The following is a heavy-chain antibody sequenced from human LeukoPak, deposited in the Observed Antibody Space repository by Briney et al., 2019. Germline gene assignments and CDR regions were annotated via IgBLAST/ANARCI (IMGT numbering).Heavy chain of an antibody. V-gene: IGHV3-7*01. CDR3: ARDPSSGWYVPTYFDY. Sequence: GGSLRLSCAASGSTFSSYWMSWVRQAPGKGLEWVANIKQDGSEKYYVDSVKGRFTISRDNAKNSLYLQMNSLRAEDTAVYYCARDPSSGWYVPTYFDYWGQGTLVTVSS. CDR1: GSTFSSYW. D-gene: IGHD6-19*01. CDR2: IKQDGSEK. J-gene: IGHJ4*02.